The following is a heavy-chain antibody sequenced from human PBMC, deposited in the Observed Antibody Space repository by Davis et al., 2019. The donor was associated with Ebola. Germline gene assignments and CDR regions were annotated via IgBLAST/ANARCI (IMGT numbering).Heavy chain of an antibody. J-gene: IGHJ2*01. V-gene: IGHV3-21*05. CDR1: GFTFSSYS. Sequence: GGSLRLSCAASGFTFSSYSMNWVRQAPGKRLEWVSYISSSSSYTNYADFVKGRFTISRDNAKNSLYLQMNSLRAEDTAVYYCARGEPVTMIVFAGYFDLWGRGTLVTVSS. CDR3: ARGEPVTMIVFAGYFDL. CDR2: ISSSSSYT. D-gene: IGHD3-22*01.